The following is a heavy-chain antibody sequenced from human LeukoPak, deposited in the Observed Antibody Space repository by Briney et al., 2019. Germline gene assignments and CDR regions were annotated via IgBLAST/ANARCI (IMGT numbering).Heavy chain of an antibody. J-gene: IGHJ3*02. Sequence: SQTLSLTCTVSGGSISSGDYFCSWIRQPPGRGLEWIGYIYYSGSTYYNPSLKSRLAISVDTSKSQFSLKLSSVTAADTAVYYCARSISYGSAFDIWGQGTMVTVSS. V-gene: IGHV4-30-4*01. CDR3: ARSISYGSAFDI. CDR1: GGSISSGDYF. D-gene: IGHD5-18*01. CDR2: IYYSGST.